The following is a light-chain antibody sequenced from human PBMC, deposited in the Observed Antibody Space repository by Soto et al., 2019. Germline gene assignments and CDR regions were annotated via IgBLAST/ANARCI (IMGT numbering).Light chain of an antibody. V-gene: IGLV1-44*01. Sequence: QSVLTQPPSASGTPGQRVTISCSGSTSNIGINAVNWYQQLPGTAPILLIYRDNQRPSGVPDRFSGSKSGTSASLAISGLQSEDEADYYCQSYGDSLSGYVFGTGTKVTVL. CDR2: RDN. CDR1: TSNIGINA. CDR3: QSYGDSLSGYV. J-gene: IGLJ1*01.